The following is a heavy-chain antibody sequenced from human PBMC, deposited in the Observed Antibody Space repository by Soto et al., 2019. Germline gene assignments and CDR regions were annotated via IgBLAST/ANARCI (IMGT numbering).Heavy chain of an antibody. CDR3: AHRRVVRFLEWPFDY. Sequence: SGPTPVKPTQTLTLTRTFSGVSPRNRGGGVGWIPPPPGKALEWLALIYWNDDKRYSPSLKSRLTITKDTSENQVVLTMTNMDPVDTATYYCAHRRVVRFLEWPFDYWGQGTLVTVSS. D-gene: IGHD3-3*01. CDR2: IYWNDDK. V-gene: IGHV2-5*01. CDR1: GVSPRNRGGG. J-gene: IGHJ4*02.